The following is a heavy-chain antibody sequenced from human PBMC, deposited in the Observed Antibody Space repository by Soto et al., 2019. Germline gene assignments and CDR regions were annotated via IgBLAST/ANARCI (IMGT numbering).Heavy chain of an antibody. CDR1: GYTFTSYD. CDR3: ARERTGTASMDV. Sequence: QVQLVQSGAEVKKPGASVKVSCKASGYTFTSYDINWVRQASGQGLEWMGWMNPNSGNTGYAQKFQGRGTMTRNTSISTAYMELSSLRSEDTAVYYCARERTGTASMDVWGQGTTVTVSS. V-gene: IGHV1-8*01. D-gene: IGHD1-1*01. J-gene: IGHJ6*02. CDR2: MNPNSGNT.